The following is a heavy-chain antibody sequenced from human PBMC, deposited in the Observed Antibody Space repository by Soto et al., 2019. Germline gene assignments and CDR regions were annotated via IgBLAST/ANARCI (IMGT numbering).Heavy chain of an antibody. J-gene: IGHJ4*02. CDR3: ARHPQWLVQPFDY. V-gene: IGHV4-39*01. CDR2: IYYSGST. CDR1: GGSISSSSYY. Sequence: QLQLQESGPGLVKPSETLSLTCTVSGGSISSSSYYWGWIRQPPGKGLEWIGSIYYSGSTYYNPSLKSRVTTPVDTPKNQFSLKLSSVPAADAAVYYWARHPQWLVQPFDYWGQGTLVTVSS. D-gene: IGHD6-19*01.